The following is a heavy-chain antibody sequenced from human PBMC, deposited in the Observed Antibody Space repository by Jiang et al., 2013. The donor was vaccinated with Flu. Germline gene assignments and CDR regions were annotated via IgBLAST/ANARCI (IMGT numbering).Heavy chain of an antibody. CDR2: IYGGDSDI. D-gene: IGHD6-19*01. CDR3: AVKYSSGWYFDY. Sequence: GAEVKKPGESLKISCKASGYSFTSYWIGWVRQMPGKGLERMGIIYGGDSDIIYSPSFQGQVTISADKSISTAYPQWSSLRASDTAMYYCAVKYSSGWYFDYWGQGTLVTVSS. J-gene: IGHJ4*02. V-gene: IGHV5-51*01. CDR1: GYSFTSYW.